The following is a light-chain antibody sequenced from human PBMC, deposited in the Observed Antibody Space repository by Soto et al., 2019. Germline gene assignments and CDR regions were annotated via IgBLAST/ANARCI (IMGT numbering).Light chain of an antibody. CDR1: SRDVGGYNY. CDR2: EVS. CDR3: SSYTSRSTVV. V-gene: IGLV2-14*03. Sequence: QSALTQPASVSGSPGQTITISCTGTSRDVGGYNYVSWYQQYPGRAPKLMIYEVSNRPSGVSNRFSGSKSGNSASLTISGLQAEDEGDYYCSSYTSRSTVVFGGGTKLTVL. J-gene: IGLJ2*01.